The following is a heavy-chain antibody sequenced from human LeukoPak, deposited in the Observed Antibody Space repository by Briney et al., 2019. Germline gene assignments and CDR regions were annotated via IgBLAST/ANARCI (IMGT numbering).Heavy chain of an antibody. CDR1: GGSISSYY. CDR2: IYSSGST. J-gene: IGHJ4*02. D-gene: IGHD6-6*01. V-gene: IGHV4-59*12. Sequence: PSETLSLTCTVSGGSISSYYWSWIRQPPGKGLEWIGYIYSSGSTKYNPSLKSRVTISVDTSKNQFSLKLSSVTAADTAVYYCARTYSSLSTLDYWGQGTLVTVSS. CDR3: ARTYSSLSTLDY.